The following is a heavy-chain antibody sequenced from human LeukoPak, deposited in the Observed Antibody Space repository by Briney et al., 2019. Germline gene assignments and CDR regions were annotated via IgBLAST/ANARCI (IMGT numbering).Heavy chain of an antibody. Sequence: PGGSXRLSCAASGFTFSSHWMSWVRQAPGKGVEWVANINQEGCEKEYVDSVKGRFTVSRDNGKNSLYLQMKRLRAEDTALYYCARDSEKSSSFAFDIWGQGTVVTVSS. CDR2: INQEGCEK. D-gene: IGHD6-19*01. CDR1: GFTFSSHW. CDR3: ARDSEKSSSFAFDI. J-gene: IGHJ3*02. V-gene: IGHV3-7*01.